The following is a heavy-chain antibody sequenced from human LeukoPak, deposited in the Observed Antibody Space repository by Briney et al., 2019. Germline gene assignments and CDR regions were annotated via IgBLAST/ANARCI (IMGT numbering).Heavy chain of an antibody. CDR1: GFTFSSYG. CDR3: AKTNGSYSD. J-gene: IGHJ4*02. D-gene: IGHD2-8*01. Sequence: GGSLRLSCAASGFTFSSYGMNWVRQAPGKGLEWVSCISGSGGTTYYADSVKGRFTISRDNSKNSLSLQVSSLRAEDTAVYYCAKTNGSYSDWGQGTLVTVSS. V-gene: IGHV3-23*01. CDR2: ISGSGGTT.